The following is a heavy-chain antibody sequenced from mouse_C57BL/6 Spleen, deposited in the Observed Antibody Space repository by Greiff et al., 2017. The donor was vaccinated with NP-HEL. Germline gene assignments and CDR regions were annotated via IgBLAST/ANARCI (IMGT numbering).Heavy chain of an antibody. D-gene: IGHD1-1*01. V-gene: IGHV1-64*01. CDR2: IHPNSGST. CDR1: GYTFTSYW. CDR3: AREGYYYGSSPFAY. Sequence: VQLQQPGAELVKPGASVKLSCKASGYTFTSYWMPWVKQRPGQGLEWIGMIHPNSGSTNYNEKFKSKATLTVDKSSSTAYMQLSSLTSEDSAVYYCAREGYYYGSSPFAYWGQGTLVTVSA. J-gene: IGHJ3*01.